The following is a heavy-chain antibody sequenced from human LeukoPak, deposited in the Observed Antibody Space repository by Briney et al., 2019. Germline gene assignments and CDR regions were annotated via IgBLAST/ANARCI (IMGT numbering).Heavy chain of an antibody. D-gene: IGHD1-26*01. CDR1: GFTVSSNY. V-gene: IGHV3-66*01. CDR3: ARGSYGPLLY. Sequence: GDSLRLSCAASGFTVSSNYMSWVRQAPGEGLEWVSVIYSGGSTYYADSVKGRFTISRDNSKNTLYLQMNSLRAEDTAVYYCARGSYGPLLYWGQGTLVTVSS. CDR2: IYSGGST. J-gene: IGHJ4*02.